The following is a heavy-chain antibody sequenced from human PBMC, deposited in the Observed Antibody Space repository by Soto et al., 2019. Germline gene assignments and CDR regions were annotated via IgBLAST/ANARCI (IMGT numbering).Heavy chain of an antibody. CDR1: GGTCSSYA. CDR3: ARLPYYYGSGSLNWFDL. D-gene: IGHD3-10*01. CDR2: IIPIFGTA. V-gene: IGHV1-69*01. J-gene: IGHJ5*02. Sequence: QVQLVQSGAEVKKPGSSVKVSCKASGGTCSSYAISWVRQAPGQGLEWMGGIIPIFGTANYAQKFQGRVTITADESTSTAYMELSTLRSEDTAVYYCARLPYYYGSGSLNWFDLWGQGTLVTVSS.